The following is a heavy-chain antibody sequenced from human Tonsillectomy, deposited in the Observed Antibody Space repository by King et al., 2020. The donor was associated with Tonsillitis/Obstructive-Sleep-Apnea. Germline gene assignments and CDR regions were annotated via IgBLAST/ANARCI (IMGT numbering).Heavy chain of an antibody. V-gene: IGHV1-46*01. J-gene: IGHJ6*03. CDR2: INPSGGST. D-gene: IGHD1-20*01. CDR3: AGDRYNWNRGGYYMDV. Sequence: QLVQSGAEVKKPGASVKVSCKASGYTFTSYYMHWVRQTPGQGLEGMGIINPSGGSTSYAQKFQGRVTMTRDTTTSTVYMELSSLRSEDTAVYYCAGDRYNWNRGGYYMDVWGKGTTVTVSS. CDR1: GYTFTSYY.